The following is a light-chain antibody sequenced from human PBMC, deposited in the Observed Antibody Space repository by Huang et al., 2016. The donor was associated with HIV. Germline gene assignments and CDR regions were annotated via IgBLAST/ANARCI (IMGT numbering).Light chain of an antibody. Sequence: VVLTQSPLYLSVTLGQPASISCRSSQSLIHSNGNTYLNWFQQRQGQSPRRLISQVSRRDSGVPDRFSGSGSGTDFTLKSSRVEADDVGVYYCMQGTHLFTFGGGTRVDIK. CDR2: QVS. CDR3: MQGTHLFT. CDR1: QSLIHSNGNTY. V-gene: IGKV2-30*02. J-gene: IGKJ4*01.